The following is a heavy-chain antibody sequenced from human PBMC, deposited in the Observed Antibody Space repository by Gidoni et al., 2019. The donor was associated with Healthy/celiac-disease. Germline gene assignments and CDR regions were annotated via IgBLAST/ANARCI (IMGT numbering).Heavy chain of an antibody. CDR2: IYYSGST. J-gene: IGHJ6*02. CDR3: ARVNPTSYYYGSGSPYPLRRYYYGMDV. Sequence: QVQLQESGPGLVKPSQTLSLTCTFSGGASRSGGYYWGWIRPPPGKGMEWIGYIYYSGSTYYNPSLKSRVTISVDTSKNQFSLKLSSVTAADTAVYYCARVNPTSYYYGSGSPYPLRRYYYGMDVWGQGTTVTVSS. V-gene: IGHV4-31*03. D-gene: IGHD3-10*01. CDR1: GGASRSGGYY.